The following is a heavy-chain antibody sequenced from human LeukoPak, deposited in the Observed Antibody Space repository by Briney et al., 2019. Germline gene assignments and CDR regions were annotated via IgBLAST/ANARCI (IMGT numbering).Heavy chain of an antibody. V-gene: IGHV3-9*01. CDR2: ISWNSGSI. D-gene: IGHD2-2*01. CDR3: ARDRGYRSSTSCYAGYDP. Sequence: GGSLRLSCAASGFTFDDYAMHWVRQAPGKGLEWVSGISWNSGSIGYADSVKGRFTISRDNAKNSLYLQMNSLRAEDTAVYYCARDRGYRSSTSCYAGYDPWGQGTLVTVSS. J-gene: IGHJ5*02. CDR1: GFTFDDYA.